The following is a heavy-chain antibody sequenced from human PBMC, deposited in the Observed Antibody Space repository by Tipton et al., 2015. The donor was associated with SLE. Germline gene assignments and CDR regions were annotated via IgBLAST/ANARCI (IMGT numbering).Heavy chain of an antibody. CDR1: GFTFDDYA. V-gene: IGHV3-9*01. CDR2: ISWNSGSI. J-gene: IGHJ4*02. Sequence: SLRLSCAASGFTFDDYAMHWVRQAPGKGLEWVSGISWNSGSIGYADPVKGRFTISRDNAKNPLYLQMNSLRAEDTAVYYCARDTKDTAMVTPIDYWGQGTLVTVSS. CDR3: ARDTKDTAMVTPIDY. D-gene: IGHD5-18*01.